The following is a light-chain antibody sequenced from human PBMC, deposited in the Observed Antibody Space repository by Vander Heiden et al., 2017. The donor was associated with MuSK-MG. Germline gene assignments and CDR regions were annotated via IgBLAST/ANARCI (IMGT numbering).Light chain of an antibody. Sequence: IHILQSPSTLSSAVGAPFTISCRASQSISSWLAWYQQKPGKAPKLLLYDVSRLESGVPSRFSGSGFGTEFTLTISSLQPDDFAAYYCQQDNNYPRTFGQGTKVEIK. J-gene: IGKJ1*01. V-gene: IGKV1-5*01. CDR3: QQDNNYPRT. CDR2: DVS. CDR1: QSISSW.